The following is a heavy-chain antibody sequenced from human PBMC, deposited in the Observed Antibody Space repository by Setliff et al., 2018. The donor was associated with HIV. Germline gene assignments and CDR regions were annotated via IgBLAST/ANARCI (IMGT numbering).Heavy chain of an antibody. Sequence: SETLSLTCTVSGGSISSGSYYWSWIRQPAGKGLEWIGRIYTSGSPKYNPSLKSRVTISIDTSKSQISLKLTSVTAADTAMYHCARVYYFDSSGYYQRGDVFDIWGQGTMVTVSS. V-gene: IGHV4-61*02. D-gene: IGHD3-22*01. CDR2: IYTSGSP. CDR1: GGSISSGSYY. J-gene: IGHJ3*02. CDR3: ARVYYFDSSGYYQRGDVFDI.